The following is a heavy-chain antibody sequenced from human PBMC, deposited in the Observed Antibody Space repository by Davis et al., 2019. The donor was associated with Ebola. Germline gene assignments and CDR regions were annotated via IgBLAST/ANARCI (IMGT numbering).Heavy chain of an antibody. D-gene: IGHD4-11*01. V-gene: IGHV3-48*02. CDR1: GFTFSSYA. CDR3: VRDFTDFDY. Sequence: GGSLRLSCAASGFTFSSYAMHWVRQAPGKGLEWVSYISDTSSDKFYADSVKGRFTISRDNAKNTLYLQLNSLRDEDTAVYYCVRDFTDFDYWGQGTLVTVSS. J-gene: IGHJ4*02. CDR2: ISDTSSDK.